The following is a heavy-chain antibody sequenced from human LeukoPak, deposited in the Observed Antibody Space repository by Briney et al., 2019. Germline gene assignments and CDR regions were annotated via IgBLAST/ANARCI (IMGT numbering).Heavy chain of an antibody. V-gene: IGHV4-39*02. CDR1: GGSISSSSYY. CDR2: IYYSGST. J-gene: IGHJ4*02. D-gene: IGHD3-10*01. Sequence: SETLSLTCTVSGGSISSSSYYWGWIRQPPGKGLEWIGSIYYSGSTYYNPSLKSRVTISVDTSKNQFSLKLSSVTAADTAVYYCARDVTMDLRGDFDYWGQGTLVTVSS. CDR3: ARDVTMDLRGDFDY.